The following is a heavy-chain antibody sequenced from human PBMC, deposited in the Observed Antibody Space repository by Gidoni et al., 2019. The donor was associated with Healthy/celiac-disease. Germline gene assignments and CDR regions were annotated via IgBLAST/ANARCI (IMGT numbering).Heavy chain of an antibody. CDR2: IWYDGSNK. CDR1: GFTFSSYG. Sequence: QVQLVESGGGVVQPGRSLSLSCAASGFTFSSYGMHWVRQAPGKGLEWVAVIWYDGSNKYYADSVKGRFTISRDNSKNTLYLQMNSLRAEDTAVYYCARDFDKGNTYYFDYWGQGTLVTVSS. D-gene: IGHD3-9*01. J-gene: IGHJ4*02. V-gene: IGHV3-33*01. CDR3: ARDFDKGNTYYFDY.